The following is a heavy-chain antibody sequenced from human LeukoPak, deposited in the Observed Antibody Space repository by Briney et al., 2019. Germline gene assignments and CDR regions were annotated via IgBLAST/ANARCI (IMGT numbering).Heavy chain of an antibody. Sequence: SETLSLTCAVYGGSFGGYYWSWIRQPPGKGLEWIGEINHSGSTNYNPSLKSRVTISVDTSKNQFSLKLSSVTAADTAVYYCARGPRGSGSYHGGRLDPWGQGTLVTVSS. CDR2: INHSGST. J-gene: IGHJ5*02. V-gene: IGHV4-34*01. D-gene: IGHD3-10*01. CDR1: GGSFGGYY. CDR3: ARGPRGSGSYHGGRLDP.